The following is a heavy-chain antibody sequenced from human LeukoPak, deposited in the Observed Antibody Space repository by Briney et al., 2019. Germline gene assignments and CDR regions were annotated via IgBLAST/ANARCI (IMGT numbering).Heavy chain of an antibody. CDR3: AKPYMVRGVIQRFDP. D-gene: IGHD3-10*01. CDR1: GFTFSSYA. V-gene: IGHV3-23*01. Sequence: GGSLRLSCAASGFTFSSYAMSWVRQAPGKRLEWVSAISGSGGSTYYADSVKGRFTISRDNSKNTLYLQMNSLRAEDTAVYYCAKPYMVRGVIQRFDPWGQGTLVTVSS. CDR2: ISGSGGST. J-gene: IGHJ5*02.